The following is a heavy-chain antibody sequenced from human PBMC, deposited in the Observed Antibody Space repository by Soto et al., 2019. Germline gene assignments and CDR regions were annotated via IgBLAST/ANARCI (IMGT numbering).Heavy chain of an antibody. CDR2: ISPMFGAA. J-gene: IGHJ4*02. CDR1: GGTFNTYA. V-gene: IGHV1-69*19. D-gene: IGHD3-10*01. CDR3: AREVQVHTPAFVY. Sequence: QVQLVQSGAEIEKPGSSVNVSCQSSGGTFNTYAMNWVRQAPGQGPEWMGDISPMFGAANYAPKFQGRVTITADESTGTSYMQLSSLTSEDTALYFCAREVQVHTPAFVYWGQGTLVTVSS.